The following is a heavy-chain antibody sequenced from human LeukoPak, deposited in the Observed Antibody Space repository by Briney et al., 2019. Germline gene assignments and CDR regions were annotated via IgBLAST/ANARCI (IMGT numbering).Heavy chain of an antibody. CDR2: IGSAGDT. CDR3: ARGKNIYSGSRLGFDL. Sequence: GGSLRLSCAASGFTSSSYDMHWVRQVTGKGLEWVSSIGSAGDTFYPGAVKGRFSISRENAENSLYLQMNTLGAGDTAVYYCARGKNIYSGSRLGFDLWGQGTLVTVSS. J-gene: IGHJ5*02. V-gene: IGHV3-13*04. D-gene: IGHD5-12*01. CDR1: GFTSSSYD.